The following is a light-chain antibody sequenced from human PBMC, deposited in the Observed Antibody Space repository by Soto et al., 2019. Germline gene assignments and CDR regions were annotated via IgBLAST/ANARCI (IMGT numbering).Light chain of an antibody. CDR2: EVS. J-gene: IGLJ1*01. Sequence: QSVLTQPASVSGSPGQSITISCTGASSDVGRYNYVSWYQLHPGKAPKLIIYEVSNRPSGVSNRFSGSKSGNTASLTISGLRAEDEADYYCNSYTSSTADVFGTGTKGTVL. CDR3: NSYTSSTADV. CDR1: SSDVGRYNY. V-gene: IGLV2-14*01.